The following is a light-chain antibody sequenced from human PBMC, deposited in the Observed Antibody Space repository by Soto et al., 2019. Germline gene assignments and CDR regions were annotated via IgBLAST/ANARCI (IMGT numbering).Light chain of an antibody. V-gene: IGKV1-9*01. CDR1: QGIDTY. CDR2: AAS. Sequence: DIHLTQSPSFLSASVGDRVTITCRASQGIDTYLAWYQQKPGKAPKLLIYAASFLQSGVPSRFSGSGSGTEFTLTISSLQPEDFAAYFCQQRNSHPFIFGQGTRLEIK. J-gene: IGKJ5*01. CDR3: QQRNSHPFI.